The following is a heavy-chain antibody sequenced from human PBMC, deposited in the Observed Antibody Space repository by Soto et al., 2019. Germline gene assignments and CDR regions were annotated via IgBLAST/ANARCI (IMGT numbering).Heavy chain of an antibody. Sequence: QVQLVQSGAEVKKPGSSVKVSCKTSGGTFTNYGFGWVRQAPGQGLEWIGGIIPFFGIEDYAQKFQGRVTITADKSTSTIYMDLSSLTAEDTALYYCATSPYPKTTLDYQYGLDVWGQGTTVTVSS. CDR2: IIPFFGIE. CDR3: ATSPYPKTTLDYQYGLDV. CDR1: GGTFTNYG. V-gene: IGHV1-69*17. J-gene: IGHJ6*01. D-gene: IGHD1-1*01.